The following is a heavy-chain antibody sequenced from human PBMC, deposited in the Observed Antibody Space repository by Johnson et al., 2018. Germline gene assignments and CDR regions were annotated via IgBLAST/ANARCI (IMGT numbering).Heavy chain of an antibody. D-gene: IGHD3-3*01. Sequence: VQLVQSGAEVKKPGESLNISCKASGYSFTTYWIGWVRQMPGKGLEWMAIIYPGDSDTRYSPSFQGQVTISADKSIGTAYLQWGSLKASDTAMYYCARRLTIFGRNAFDIWGQGTMVTVSS. CDR3: ARRLTIFGRNAFDI. J-gene: IGHJ3*02. CDR1: GYSFTTYW. CDR2: IYPGDSDT. V-gene: IGHV5-51*03.